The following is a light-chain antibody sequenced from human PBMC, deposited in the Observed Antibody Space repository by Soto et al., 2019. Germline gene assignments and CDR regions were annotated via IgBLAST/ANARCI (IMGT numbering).Light chain of an antibody. Sequence: EIVMTQSPANMSMSPGATTTLSCRASQSVSTDLAWYQQKPGQVPRVLIYGASTRATDIPARFSGSGSGTDFTLAIDSLQSEDFAVYYCQQYNNWPRTFGQGTKVDI. V-gene: IGKV3-15*01. CDR1: QSVSTD. CDR3: QQYNNWPRT. J-gene: IGKJ1*01. CDR2: GAS.